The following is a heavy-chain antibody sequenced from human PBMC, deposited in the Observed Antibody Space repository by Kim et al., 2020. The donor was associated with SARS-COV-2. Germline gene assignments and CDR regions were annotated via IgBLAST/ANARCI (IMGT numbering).Heavy chain of an antibody. Sequence: LSLTCAASGFTFSSYSFHWVRQAPGKGLEWVVVISLDGNNKHYADSVRGRFTISRDNSKDTLDLQMNSLRPEDSAVYFCARDSCASCHNYYHGMDVWGQGTTVTVSS. V-gene: IGHV3-30*04. J-gene: IGHJ6*02. D-gene: IGHD2-2*02. CDR3: ARDSCASCHNYYHGMDV. CDR1: GFTFSSYS. CDR2: ISLDGNNK.